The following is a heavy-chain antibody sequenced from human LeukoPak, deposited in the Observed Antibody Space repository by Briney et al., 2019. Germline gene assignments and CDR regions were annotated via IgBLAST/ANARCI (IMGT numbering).Heavy chain of an antibody. CDR1: GFTFSDYY. J-gene: IGHJ3*02. CDR2: ISSSGDTI. V-gene: IGHV3-11*04. Sequence: PGGSLRLSCAASGFTFSDYYMTWIRQAPGKGLEWVSYISSSGDTIYYADSVKGRFTISRDNAKNSLYLQMNSLRAEDTAVYYCARGYTAKLGYSSSSRGAFDIWGQGTMVTVSS. D-gene: IGHD6-6*01. CDR3: ARGYTAKLGYSSSSRGAFDI.